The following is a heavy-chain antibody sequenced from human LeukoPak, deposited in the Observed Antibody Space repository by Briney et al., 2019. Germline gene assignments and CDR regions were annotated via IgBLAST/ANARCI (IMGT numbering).Heavy chain of an antibody. Sequence: SETLSLTCTVSGGSISSSSYNWGWIRQPPGKGLEWIGSIDNSGSTYYNPSLKSRVTISVDTSKDHLSLKLSSVTAADTAVYYCARPPGIAAAWFDPWGQGTLVTVSS. CDR3: ARPPGIAAAWFDP. CDR1: GGSISSSSYN. D-gene: IGHD6-13*01. V-gene: IGHV4-39*02. CDR2: IDNSGST. J-gene: IGHJ5*02.